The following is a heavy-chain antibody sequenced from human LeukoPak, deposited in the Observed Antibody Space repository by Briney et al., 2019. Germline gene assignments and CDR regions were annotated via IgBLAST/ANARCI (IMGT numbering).Heavy chain of an antibody. Sequence: GGSLRLSCAAAGFTFPRHAMSWVRQAPGKGLEWVASSAGSGGSTHYADSVKGRFTISRDNSQNTVYLHMNSLRADDTAVYYCAQEHFDSSGYYSRFDNWGQGILVTVSS. D-gene: IGHD3-22*01. CDR3: AQEHFDSSGYYSRFDN. CDR2: SAGSGGST. V-gene: IGHV3-23*01. J-gene: IGHJ4*02. CDR1: GFTFPRHA.